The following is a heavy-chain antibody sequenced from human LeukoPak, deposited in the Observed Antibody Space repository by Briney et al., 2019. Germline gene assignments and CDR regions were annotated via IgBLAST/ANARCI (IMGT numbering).Heavy chain of an antibody. CDR2: INTDGSST. J-gene: IGHJ3*01. Sequence: PGGSLRLSCAASGFTFDDYGMHWVRQAPGKGLEWVSRINTDGSSTNYADSVRGRFTVSRDNAKNTLYLQMNSLRVEDTAVYYCARVIGWDEPFDLWGHGTLVTVSS. CDR3: ARVIGWDEPFDL. CDR1: GFTFDDYG. D-gene: IGHD1-26*01. V-gene: IGHV3-74*01.